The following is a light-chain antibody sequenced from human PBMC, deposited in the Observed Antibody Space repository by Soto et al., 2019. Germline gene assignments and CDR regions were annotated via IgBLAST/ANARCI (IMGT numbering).Light chain of an antibody. J-gene: IGKJ3*01. CDR1: QAIRNF. Sequence: DIQLTQSPPSLSASVGDRVTITCRASQAIRNFVAWYQQKQGKAPKLLIYAASTLQSGVPSRFSGSGSGTDFTLTINSLQPEDVATYSCQKYSSVPVFGPGTKVEIK. CDR2: AAS. CDR3: QKYSSVPV. V-gene: IGKV1-27*01.